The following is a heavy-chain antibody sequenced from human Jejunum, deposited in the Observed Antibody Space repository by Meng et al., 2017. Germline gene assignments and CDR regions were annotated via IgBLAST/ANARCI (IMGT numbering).Heavy chain of an antibody. D-gene: IGHD3-3*02. Sequence: QVQPVQSGAEVKKAGASVKVSCKASGYTFTNYGINWVRQAPGQGLEWMAWISADNGNAKYAQNLQDRVTLTTETSTTTAYMELRNLRSDDTAVYYCTRGGMTSETTFFLHWGQGTLVTVSS. J-gene: IGHJ4*02. V-gene: IGHV1-18*01. CDR3: TRGGMTSETTFFLH. CDR2: ISADNGNA. CDR1: GYTFTNYG.